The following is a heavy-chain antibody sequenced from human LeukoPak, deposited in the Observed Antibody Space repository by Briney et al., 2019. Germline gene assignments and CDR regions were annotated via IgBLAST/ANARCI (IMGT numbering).Heavy chain of an antibody. CDR2: INHSGST. CDR3: ARGLPNDY. V-gene: IGHV4-34*01. Sequence: SETLSLTCAVYGGSFSGYYWSWIRQPPGKGLEWIGEINHSGSTNDNPSLKSRVTISVDTSKNQFSLKLSSVTAADTAVYYCARGLPNDYWGQGTLVTVSS. CDR1: GGSFSGYY. J-gene: IGHJ4*02.